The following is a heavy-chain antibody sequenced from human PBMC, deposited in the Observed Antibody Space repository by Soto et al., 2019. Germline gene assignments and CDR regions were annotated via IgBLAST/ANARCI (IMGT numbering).Heavy chain of an antibody. J-gene: IGHJ5*02. D-gene: IGHD5-12*01. V-gene: IGHV1-18*04. Sequence: ASVKVSCKASGYTFTCYGISWVRQAPGQGLEWMGWISVYNGNTDYAQKFQGRVTMTTDTSTSTAYMELRSLRSDDTAVYYCATSYDSGFDPWGQGTLVTVSS. CDR2: ISVYNGNT. CDR1: GYTFTCYG. CDR3: ATSYDSGFDP.